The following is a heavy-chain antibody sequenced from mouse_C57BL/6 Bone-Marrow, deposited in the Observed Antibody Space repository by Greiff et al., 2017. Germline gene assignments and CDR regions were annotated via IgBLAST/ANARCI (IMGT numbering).Heavy chain of an antibody. Sequence: DVMLVESGGGLVKPGGSLKLSCAASGFTFSSSTMSWVRQTPEKRLEWVATISGGGGNTYYPDSVKGRFTISRDNAKNTLYLQMSSLRSEDTALYYCARHGAYYGNSEFAYWGQGTLVTVSA. CDR2: ISGGGGNT. CDR3: ARHGAYYGNSEFAY. CDR1: GFTFSSST. J-gene: IGHJ3*01. D-gene: IGHD1-1*01. V-gene: IGHV5-9*01.